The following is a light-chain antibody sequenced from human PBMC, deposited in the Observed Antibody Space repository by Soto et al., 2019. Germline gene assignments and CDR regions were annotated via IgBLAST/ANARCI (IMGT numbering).Light chain of an antibody. V-gene: IGKV3-15*01. CDR3: QQYNNWPPWT. J-gene: IGKJ1*01. CDR1: ESVSSN. CDR2: AAS. Sequence: ETLMTQSPATLSVSPGERATLSCRASESVSSNLAWYQQKPGQSPRLLIFAASTRATGIPARFSGSGSGTEFTLTISSLQSEDFAVYYCQQYNNWPPWTFGQGTKVEIK.